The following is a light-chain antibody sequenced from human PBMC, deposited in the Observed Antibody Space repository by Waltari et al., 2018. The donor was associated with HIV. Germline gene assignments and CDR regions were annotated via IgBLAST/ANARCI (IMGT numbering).Light chain of an antibody. J-gene: IGLJ2*01. Sequence: SYDLTQPPSVSVSLGQTASITCSGDELGRKYVCWYQQRPGQSPVMVLFQDSERPSGSPERFSGSNSGNTATLTISGTQAMDEAAYFCQAWDINTAVFGGGTKLTVL. CDR3: QAWDINTAV. V-gene: IGLV3-1*01. CDR2: QDS. CDR1: ELGRKY.